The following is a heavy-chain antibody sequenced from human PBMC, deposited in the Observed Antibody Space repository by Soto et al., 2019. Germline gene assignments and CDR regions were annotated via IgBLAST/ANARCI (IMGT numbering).Heavy chain of an antibody. CDR2: MYYSGST. V-gene: IGHV4-39*01. CDR3: ASQQSSSSSPHRDYFDY. D-gene: IGHD6-6*01. J-gene: IGHJ4*02. CDR1: GGSISSSYSY. Sequence: QLQLQESGPGLVKPSETLSLTCTVSGGSISSSYSYWGWIRQPPGKGLEWIGSMYYSGSTYYSPSLKNRVTLSVATSKNPFSLKLSSVTAADTAVYFCASQQSSSSSPHRDYFDYWGQGTLVTVSS.